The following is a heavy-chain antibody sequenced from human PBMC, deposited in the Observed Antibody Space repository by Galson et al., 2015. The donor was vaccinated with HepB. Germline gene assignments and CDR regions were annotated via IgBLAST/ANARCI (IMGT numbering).Heavy chain of an antibody. V-gene: IGHV3-23*01. D-gene: IGHD4-17*01. CDR3: AKGDYVGFDH. CDR1: GFSFSSYA. Sequence: SLRLSCAASGFSFSSYAMSWVRQAPGKGLEWVSAISGSSHSTFYADSVRGRFTISRDNSKNTLYLQMNSLRAEDTAVYYCAKGDYVGFDHWGQGTLVTVSS. CDR2: ISGSSHST. J-gene: IGHJ4*02.